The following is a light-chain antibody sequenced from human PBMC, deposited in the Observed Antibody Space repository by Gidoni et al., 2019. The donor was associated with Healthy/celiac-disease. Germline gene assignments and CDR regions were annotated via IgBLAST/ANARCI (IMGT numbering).Light chain of an antibody. CDR1: QSVSSY. CDR3: QQRSNWPYT. Sequence: EIALTHSPATLSLSPGERATLSCRASQSVSSYLAWFQQKPGQAPRLLIYDASNRATGIPARFSGSGSGTDFTLTISSLGPEDFAVYYCQQRSNWPYTFGQGTKLKIK. CDR2: DAS. V-gene: IGKV3-11*01. J-gene: IGKJ2*01.